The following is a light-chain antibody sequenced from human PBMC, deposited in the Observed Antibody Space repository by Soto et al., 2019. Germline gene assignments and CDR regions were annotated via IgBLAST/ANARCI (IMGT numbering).Light chain of an antibody. CDR3: QQYNSFSGLT. CDR1: QSISSW. CDR2: DAS. Sequence: DIQMTQSPSTLSASVGDRVTITCRASQSISSWLAWYQQKPGKAPKLLIYDASSLESGVPSRFSGSGSGTEFTLTISSLQPDDFATYYCQQYNSFSGLTFGGGTKGDIK. J-gene: IGKJ4*01. V-gene: IGKV1-5*01.